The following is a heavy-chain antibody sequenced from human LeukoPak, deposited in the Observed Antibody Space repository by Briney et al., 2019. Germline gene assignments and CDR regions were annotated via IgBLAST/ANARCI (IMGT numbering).Heavy chain of an antibody. CDR1: GFTFSSYS. CDR2: ISSSSSYI. CDR3: ARSGGYYFDY. V-gene: IGHV3-21*05. Sequence: GGSLRLSCAASGFTFSSYSMNWVRQAPGKGLEWVSFISSSSSYIYYADSVKGRFTISRDNAKNSLYLQMNSLRAEDTAAYYCARSGGYYFDYWGQGTLVTVSS. J-gene: IGHJ4*02. D-gene: IGHD2-15*01.